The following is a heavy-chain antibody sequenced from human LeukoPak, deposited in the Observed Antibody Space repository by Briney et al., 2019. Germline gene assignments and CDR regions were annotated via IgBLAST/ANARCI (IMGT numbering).Heavy chain of an antibody. Sequence: SETLSLTCTVSGGSISSYYWSWIRQPPGRGLEWIGYIYYSGSTNYNPSLKSRVTISVDTSKNQFSLKLSSVTAADTAVYYCARQHDYYDSSGPFDYWGQGTLVTVSS. J-gene: IGHJ4*02. CDR1: GGSISSYY. CDR3: ARQHDYYDSSGPFDY. CDR2: IYYSGST. V-gene: IGHV4-59*08. D-gene: IGHD3-22*01.